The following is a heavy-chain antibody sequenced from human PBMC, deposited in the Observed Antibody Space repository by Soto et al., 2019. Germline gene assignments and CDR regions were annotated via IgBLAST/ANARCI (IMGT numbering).Heavy chain of an antibody. V-gene: IGHV3-30*18. D-gene: IGHD3-10*01. J-gene: IGHJ4*02. CDR2: ISYDGSNK. CDR3: AKVLGLGFGELLGFDY. CDR1: GFTFSSYG. Sequence: ESGGGVVQPGRSLRLSCAASGFTFSSYGMHWVRQAPGKGLEWVAVISYDGSNKYYADSVKGRFTISRDNSKNTLYLQMNSLRAEDTAVYYCAKVLGLGFGELLGFDYWGQGTLVTVSS.